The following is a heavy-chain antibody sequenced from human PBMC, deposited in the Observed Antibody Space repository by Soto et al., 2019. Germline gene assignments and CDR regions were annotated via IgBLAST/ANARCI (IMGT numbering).Heavy chain of an antibody. CDR1: GFTFSSYA. D-gene: IGHD1-26*01. J-gene: IGHJ3*02. Sequence: QVRLVESGGGVVQPGRSLRLSCAASGFTFSSYAMHWVRQAPGKGLEWVAVISYDGSNKYYADSVKGRFTISRDNSKNTLYLQMNSLRAEDTAVYYCARVLGELPAAFDIWGQGTMVTVSS. CDR3: ARVLGELPAAFDI. CDR2: ISYDGSNK. V-gene: IGHV3-30-3*01.